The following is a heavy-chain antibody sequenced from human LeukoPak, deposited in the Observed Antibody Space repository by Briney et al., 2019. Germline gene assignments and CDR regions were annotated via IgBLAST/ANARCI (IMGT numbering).Heavy chain of an antibody. D-gene: IGHD1-26*01. CDR2: ISSNGIYT. CDR3: ARGFSGSYYTWFDP. J-gene: IGHJ5*02. Sequence: GGSLRLSCSASGFTFSNYAMHWVRQAPGKGLEYVSAISSNGIYTYYADSVKGRFTISRDNAKNSLYLQMNSLRAEDTAVYYCARGFSGSYYTWFDPWGQGTLVTVSS. V-gene: IGHV3-64*04. CDR1: GFTFSNYA.